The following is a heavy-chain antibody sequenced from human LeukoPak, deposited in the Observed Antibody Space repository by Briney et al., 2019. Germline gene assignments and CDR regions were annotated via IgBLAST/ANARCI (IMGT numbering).Heavy chain of an antibody. Sequence: PSETLSLTCAVYGGSFSGYYWSWIRQPPGKGLEWIGEINHSGSTNYNPSLKSRVTMSVDTSKNQFSLKLSSVTAADTAVYYCARVRYDSSGYYLFDYWGQGTLVTVSS. D-gene: IGHD3-22*01. V-gene: IGHV4-34*01. CDR3: ARVRYDSSGYYLFDY. CDR1: GGSFSGYY. J-gene: IGHJ4*02. CDR2: INHSGST.